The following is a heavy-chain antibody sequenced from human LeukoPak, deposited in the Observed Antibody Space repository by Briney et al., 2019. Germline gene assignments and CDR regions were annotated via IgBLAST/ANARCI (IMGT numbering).Heavy chain of an antibody. J-gene: IGHJ4*02. CDR1: GYSFTSYW. D-gene: IGHD2-2*01. Sequence: GESLKISCKGSGYSFTSYWIGWVRQMPGKGLEWMGIIYPGDSDTRYSPSFQGQVTISADKSISTAYLQWSSLKASDTAIYYCARTPRYCSSTSCYFSDYWGQGTLVTVSS. CDR2: IYPGDSDT. V-gene: IGHV5-51*01. CDR3: ARTPRYCSSTSCYFSDY.